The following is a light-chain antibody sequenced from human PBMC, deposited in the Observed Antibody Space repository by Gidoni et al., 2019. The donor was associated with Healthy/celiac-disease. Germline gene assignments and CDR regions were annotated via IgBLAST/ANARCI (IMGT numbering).Light chain of an antibody. Sequence: GTLSLSPGERATLSCRASQSVSSSYLAWYQQKPGQAPRLLIYGASSRATGIPDRFSGSGSGTDFTLTISRLEPEDFAVYYCQQYGSSPPTTFGQGTRLEIK. CDR3: QQYGSSPPTT. CDR2: GAS. J-gene: IGKJ5*01. V-gene: IGKV3-20*01. CDR1: QSVSSSY.